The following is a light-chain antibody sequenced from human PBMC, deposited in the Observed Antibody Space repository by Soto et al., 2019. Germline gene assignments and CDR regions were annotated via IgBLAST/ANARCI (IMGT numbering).Light chain of an antibody. V-gene: IGKV3-15*01. Sequence: EIVMTQSPATLSVSPGERATLSCRASQSVSSNLAWYQQKPGQAPRLLIYGASTRATGIPARFSGSGSGTEFTLTISSLQSEDLAVYYCQQYNTWPPTCGQGTKVDIK. J-gene: IGKJ1*01. CDR3: QQYNTWPPT. CDR1: QSVSSN. CDR2: GAS.